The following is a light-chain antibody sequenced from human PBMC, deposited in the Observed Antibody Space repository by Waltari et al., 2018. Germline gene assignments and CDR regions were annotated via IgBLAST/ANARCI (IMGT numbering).Light chain of an antibody. CDR3: ATWDNSLSGRV. Sequence: QSVLTQPPSASGTPGQRVPIPRSGSNSNIGSNYISWYQQFPGTAPKILICRDNQRPSGVPDRFSGSKSGTSASLVISGLRSEDDADYYCATWDNSLSGRVFGGGTRVTVL. CDR2: RDN. CDR1: NSNIGSNY. J-gene: IGLJ3*02. V-gene: IGLV1-47*01.